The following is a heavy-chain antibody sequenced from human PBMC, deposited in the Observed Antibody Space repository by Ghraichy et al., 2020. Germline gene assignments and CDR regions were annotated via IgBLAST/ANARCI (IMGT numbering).Heavy chain of an antibody. Sequence: XSVKVSCKASGYTFTSYYMHWVRQAPGQGLEWMGIINPSGGSTSYAQKFQGRVTMTRDTSTSTVYMELSSLRSEDTAVYYCAREKWETRDYYYYGMDVWGQGTTVTVSS. D-gene: IGHD1-26*01. CDR2: INPSGGST. CDR3: AREKWETRDYYYYGMDV. V-gene: IGHV1-46*01. J-gene: IGHJ6*02. CDR1: GYTFTSYY.